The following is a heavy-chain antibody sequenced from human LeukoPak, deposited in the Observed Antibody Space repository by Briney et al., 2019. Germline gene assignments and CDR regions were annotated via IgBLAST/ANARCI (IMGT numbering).Heavy chain of an antibody. J-gene: IGHJ6*03. Sequence: GGSLRLSCAASGFTVSSNYMSWVRQAPGKGLEWVSVIYSGGSTYYADSVKGRFTISRDNSKNTLYLQMSSLRAEDTAVYYCARAPTLNYYYYYMDVWGKGTTVTVSS. CDR3: ARAPTLNYYYYYMDV. CDR1: GFTVSSNY. CDR2: IYSGGST. V-gene: IGHV3-53*01.